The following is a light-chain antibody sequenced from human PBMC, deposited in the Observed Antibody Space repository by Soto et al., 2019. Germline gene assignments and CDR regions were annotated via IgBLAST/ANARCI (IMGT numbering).Light chain of an antibody. CDR3: QQYGGSRWT. CDR2: GAS. Sequence: IVLTQSPGTLSLSRGERATLSCRASQSVSSSYLAWYQQKPGQAPRLLIYGASSRATGIPDRFSGSGSGTDLTLTISSLDPEDFAVYYCQQYGGSRWTFGQGTKVDIK. J-gene: IGKJ1*01. V-gene: IGKV3-20*01. CDR1: QSVSSSY.